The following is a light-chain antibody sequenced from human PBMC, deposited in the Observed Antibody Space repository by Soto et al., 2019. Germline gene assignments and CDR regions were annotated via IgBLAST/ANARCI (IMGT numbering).Light chain of an antibody. CDR1: QSVSSH. CDR3: QQRSNWPIT. J-gene: IGKJ5*01. CDR2: DAS. V-gene: IGKV3-11*01. Sequence: EVVLTQSPATLSLSPGDRATLSCRASQSVSSHFAWYQQKSGQAPRLLIYDASKRATGIPARFSGSGSGTDFTLTISSLEPEDFAVYYCQQRSNWPITFGQGTRLEIK.